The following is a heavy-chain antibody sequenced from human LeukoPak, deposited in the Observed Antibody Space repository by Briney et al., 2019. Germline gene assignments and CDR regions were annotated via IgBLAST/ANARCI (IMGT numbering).Heavy chain of an antibody. D-gene: IGHD6-13*01. CDR2: IYYSGST. J-gene: IGHJ6*03. CDR3: ARALSSSSSWYRYYYYMDV. V-gene: IGHV4-39*07. Sequence: SETLSLTCTVSGGSISSSSYYWGWIRQPPGKGLEWIGSIYYSGSTYYNPSLKSRVTISVDTSKNQFSLKLSSVTAADTAVYYCARALSSSSSWYRYYYYMDVWGKGTTVTVSS. CDR1: GGSISSSSYY.